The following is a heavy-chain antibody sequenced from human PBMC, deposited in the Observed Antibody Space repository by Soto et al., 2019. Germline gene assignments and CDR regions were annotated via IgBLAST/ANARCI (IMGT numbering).Heavy chain of an antibody. J-gene: IGHJ4*02. CDR2: ISSRSTFI. D-gene: IGHD3-22*01. V-gene: IGHV3-21*06. CDR1: GFTLTNEN. CDR3: ARDQPRSMIVVVGVDDF. Sequence: EVQLVESGGGLVKPGGSLRLSCTVLGFTLTNENMNWVRQAPGKGLEWVSSISSRSTFINYADSVKGRFTISRDNDKGLVNLQINSLRDKDTAVYYCARDQPRSMIVVVGVDDFWGQGTLFTVSS.